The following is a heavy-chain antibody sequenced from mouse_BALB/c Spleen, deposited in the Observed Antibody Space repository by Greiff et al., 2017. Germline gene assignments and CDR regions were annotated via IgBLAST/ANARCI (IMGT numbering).Heavy chain of an antibody. J-gene: IGHJ2*01. CDR2: IYPGDGDT. Sequence: VQLQQSGPELVKPGASVKISCKASGYAFSSSWMNWVKQRPGQGLEWIGRIYPGDGDTNYNGKFKGKATLTADKSSSTAYMQLSSLTSVDSAVYFCARWVYDYDDYWGQGTTLTVSS. D-gene: IGHD2-4*01. CDR1: GYAFSSSW. CDR3: ARWVYDYDDY. V-gene: IGHV1-82*01.